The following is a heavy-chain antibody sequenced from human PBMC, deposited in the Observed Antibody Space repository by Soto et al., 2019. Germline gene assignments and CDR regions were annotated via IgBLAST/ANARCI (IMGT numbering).Heavy chain of an antibody. CDR1: GGSISSSNYY. CDR2: IYYVGNT. V-gene: IGHV4-39*01. CDR3: AREDRTNGYNYDY. Sequence: SETLSLTCSVSGGSISSSNYYWAWIRQPPGKGLEWIGGIYYVGNTYYNPSLKSRVTMSVDTSKNQFSLKVTSVTAADTAIYYCAREDRTNGYNYDYWGQGTLVTVSS. J-gene: IGHJ4*02. D-gene: IGHD1-1*01.